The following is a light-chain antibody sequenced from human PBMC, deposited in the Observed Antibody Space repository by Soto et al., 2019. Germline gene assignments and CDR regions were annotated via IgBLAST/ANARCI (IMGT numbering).Light chain of an antibody. V-gene: IGLV2-14*01. CDR2: EVS. J-gene: IGLJ3*02. CDR1: SSDIGGYNY. CDR3: SSYTSSSTWV. Sequence: QSALTQPASVSGSLGQSITISCTGTSSDIGGYNYVSWYQQHPGKAPKFMIYEVSNRPAGVSDRFSGSKSGNTASLTISGLQAEDEADYYCSSYTSSSTWVFGGGTKL.